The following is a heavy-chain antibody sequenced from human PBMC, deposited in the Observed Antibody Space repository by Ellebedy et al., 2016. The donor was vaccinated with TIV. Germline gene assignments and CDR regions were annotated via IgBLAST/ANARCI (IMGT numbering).Heavy chain of an antibody. V-gene: IGHV3-23*01. D-gene: IGHD3-3*01. CDR1: GFTFSIHA. J-gene: IGHJ6*02. CDR3: ANTGDFWSGYYRTTYYYYGMDV. CDR2: ASGSDPRT. Sequence: GGSLRLSCAASGFTFSIHAMNWVRQAPGKGLEWVSSASGSDPRTFYADSVKGRFTISRDNSKNTLYLQMNSLRAEDTAVYYCANTGDFWSGYYRTTYYYYGMDVWGQGTTVTDSS.